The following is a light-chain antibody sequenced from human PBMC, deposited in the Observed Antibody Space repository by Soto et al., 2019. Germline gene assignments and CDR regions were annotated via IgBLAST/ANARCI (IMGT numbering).Light chain of an antibody. CDR2: KAS. CDR3: QHYNSYSEA. J-gene: IGKJ1*01. V-gene: IGKV1-5*03. CDR1: QTISSW. Sequence: DIQMTQSPSTLSGPVGDRVTITCRASQTISSWLAWYQQKPGKAPKLLIYKASTLKSGVPSRFSGSGSGTEFTLTISSLQPDDFATYYCQHYNSYSEAVGQGNKVELK.